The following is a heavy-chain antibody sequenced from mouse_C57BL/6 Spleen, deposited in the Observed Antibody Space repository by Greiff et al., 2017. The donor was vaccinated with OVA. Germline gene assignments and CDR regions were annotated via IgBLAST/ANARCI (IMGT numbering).Heavy chain of an antibody. D-gene: IGHD1-1*01. CDR2: IDPEDGET. CDR1: GFNIKDYY. J-gene: IGHJ3*01. V-gene: IGHV14-2*01. Sequence: EVQRVESGAELVKPGASVKLSCSASGFNIKDYYMHWVKQRTEQGLEWIGRIDPEDGETKYAPKFQGKATITADTSSNTAYLQLSSLTSEDTAVYYCASDYYGSSWFAYWGQGTLVTVSA. CDR3: ASDYYGSSWFAY.